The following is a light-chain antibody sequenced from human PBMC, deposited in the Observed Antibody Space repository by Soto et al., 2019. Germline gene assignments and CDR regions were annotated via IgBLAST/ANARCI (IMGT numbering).Light chain of an antibody. Sequence: DIQMTQSPSSLSASVGDRVTITCRASQSISSYLNWYQQKPGKAPKLLIYAASSLQSGVPSRFSGSGSGTDFTLTISSLQPEDFETYYCQQSYSTLYTFGQGPKLEI. CDR2: AAS. CDR3: QQSYSTLYT. V-gene: IGKV1-39*01. CDR1: QSISSY. J-gene: IGKJ2*01.